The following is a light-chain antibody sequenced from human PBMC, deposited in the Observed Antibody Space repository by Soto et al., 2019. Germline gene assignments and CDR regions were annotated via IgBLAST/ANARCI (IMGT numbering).Light chain of an antibody. J-gene: IGLJ3*02. CDR1: SGHSSYI. CDR3: ETWDTNTWV. V-gene: IGLV4-60*02. Sequence: QPVLTQSSSASASLGSSVKLTCTLSSGHSSYIIAWHQQQPGKAPRYLMKLEGSGSYNKGSGVPDRFSGSSSGADRYLTISNLQFEDEADYYCETWDTNTWVFGRRDQAHRP. CDR2: LEGSGSY.